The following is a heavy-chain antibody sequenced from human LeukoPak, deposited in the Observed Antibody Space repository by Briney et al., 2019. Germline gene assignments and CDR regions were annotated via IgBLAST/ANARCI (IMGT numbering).Heavy chain of an antibody. V-gene: IGHV3-30-3*02. CDR3: AKRGRGSYEFDY. D-gene: IGHD3-3*01. J-gene: IGHJ4*02. Sequence: GRSLRLSCAASGFTFSSYAMHWVRQAPGKGLEWVAVISYDGSNKYYADSVKGRFTISRDNSKNTLYLQMNSLRVEDTAVYYCAKRGRGSYEFDYWGQGTLVTVSS. CDR2: ISYDGSNK. CDR1: GFTFSSYA.